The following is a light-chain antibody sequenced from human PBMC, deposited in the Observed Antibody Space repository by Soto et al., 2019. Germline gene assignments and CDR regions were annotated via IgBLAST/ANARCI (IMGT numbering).Light chain of an antibody. J-gene: IGKJ1*01. CDR2: GVS. CDR1: QSISSY. CDR3: QQYNSWT. Sequence: DIQMTQSPSSLSASVGDRVTITCRASQSISSYLNWYQQKPGKAPKLLIYGVSTLHNGVPSRFSASGSGTDFTLTISSLESDDFATYYCQQYNSWTFGQGTKVDIK. V-gene: IGKV1-39*01.